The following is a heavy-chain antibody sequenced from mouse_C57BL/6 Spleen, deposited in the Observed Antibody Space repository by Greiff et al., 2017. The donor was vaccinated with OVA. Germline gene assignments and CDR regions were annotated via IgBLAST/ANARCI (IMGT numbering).Heavy chain of an antibody. D-gene: IGHD4-1*01. J-gene: IGHJ4*01. Sequence: VKLQQPGAELVRPGSSVKLSCKASGYTFTSYWMHWVKQRPIQGLEWIGNIDPSDSETHYNQKFKDKATLTVDKSSSTAYMQLSSLTSEDSAVYYCARTGPGAMDYWGQGTSVTVSS. V-gene: IGHV1-52*01. CDR3: ARTGPGAMDY. CDR1: GYTFTSYW. CDR2: IDPSDSET.